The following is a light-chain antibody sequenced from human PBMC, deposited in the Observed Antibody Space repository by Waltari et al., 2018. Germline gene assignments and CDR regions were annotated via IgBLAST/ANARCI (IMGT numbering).Light chain of an antibody. CDR3: SSYTSSSTVL. Sequence: QSALTQPASVSGSPGQSITISCTGTSSDVGGYNYVPWYQQHPGKAPKLMIYDVSNRPSGGSNRFSGSKSGNTASLTISGLQAEDEADYYCSSYTSSSTVLFGGGTKLTVL. V-gene: IGLV2-14*03. CDR2: DVS. CDR1: SSDVGGYNY. J-gene: IGLJ2*01.